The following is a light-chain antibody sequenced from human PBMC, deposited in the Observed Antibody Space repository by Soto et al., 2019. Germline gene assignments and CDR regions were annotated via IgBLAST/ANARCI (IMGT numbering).Light chain of an antibody. Sequence: DIPMTQSPSSLSASVGDRVTITCQASQDISNFLCWYQQKPGKAPKFLIYDVSTLETGVPSRFSGSGSGTHFTLTISSLQPEDIGTYYCQHYHNLPLTFGGGTKVEIK. CDR1: QDISNF. CDR3: QHYHNLPLT. V-gene: IGKV1-33*01. J-gene: IGKJ4*01. CDR2: DVS.